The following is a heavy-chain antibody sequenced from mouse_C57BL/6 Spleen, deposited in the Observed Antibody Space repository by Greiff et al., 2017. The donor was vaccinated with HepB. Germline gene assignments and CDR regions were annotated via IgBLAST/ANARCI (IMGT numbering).Heavy chain of an antibody. V-gene: IGHV1-18*01. Sequence: EVQLQESGPELVKPGASVKIPCKASGYTFTDYNMDWVKQSHGKSLEWIGDINPNNGGTIYNQKFKGKATLTVDKSSSTAYMELRSLTSEDTAVYYCARLGDGYYLSFAYWGQGTLVTVSA. CDR2: INPNNGGT. CDR1: GYTFTDYN. J-gene: IGHJ3*01. CDR3: ARLGDGYYLSFAY. D-gene: IGHD2-3*01.